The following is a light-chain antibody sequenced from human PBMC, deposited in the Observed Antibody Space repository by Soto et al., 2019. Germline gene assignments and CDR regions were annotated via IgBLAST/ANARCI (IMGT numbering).Light chain of an antibody. J-gene: IGLJ2*01. Sequence: QSVLTQPPSASGTPGQRVTISCSGSSSNIGSNYVYWYQQLPGTAPKLLIYRNNQRPSGVPDRFSGSKSGTSASLAISGLRSEGEADYYCAAWDDSLRGGVFGGGTKLTVL. CDR3: AAWDDSLRGGV. V-gene: IGLV1-47*01. CDR1: SSNIGSNY. CDR2: RNN.